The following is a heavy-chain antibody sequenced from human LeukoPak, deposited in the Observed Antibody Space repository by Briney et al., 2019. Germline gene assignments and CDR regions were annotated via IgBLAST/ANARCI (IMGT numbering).Heavy chain of an antibody. V-gene: IGHV1-69*05. J-gene: IGHJ4*02. CDR3: GRKAGDCGGGSCYSIDY. CDR1: GGTFSSYA. D-gene: IGHD2-15*01. CDR2: IIPIFGTA. Sequence: SVKVSCKASGGTFSSYAISWVRQAPGQGLEWMGGIIPIFGTANYAQKFQGRVTITTDKSTSTAYMEVSSLRSEDTAVYYCGRKAGDCGGGSCYSIDYWGQGTLVTVRS.